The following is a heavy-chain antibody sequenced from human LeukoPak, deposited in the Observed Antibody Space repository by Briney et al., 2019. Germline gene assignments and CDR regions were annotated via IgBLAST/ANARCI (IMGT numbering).Heavy chain of an antibody. D-gene: IGHD2-15*01. Sequence: PGGSLRLSCAASGFTFSSYSMNWVRQAPGKGLEWVSSISSSSSYIYYADSVKGRFTISRDNAKNSLYLQMNSLRAEDTAVYYCARVDRYCRGGSCYAGAFDIWGQGTMVTVSS. J-gene: IGHJ3*02. CDR1: GFTFSSYS. V-gene: IGHV3-21*01. CDR2: ISSSSSYI. CDR3: ARVDRYCRGGSCYAGAFDI.